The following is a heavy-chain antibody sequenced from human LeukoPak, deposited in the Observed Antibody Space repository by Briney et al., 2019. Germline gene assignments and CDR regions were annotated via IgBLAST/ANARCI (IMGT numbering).Heavy chain of an antibody. CDR2: ISGDSGST. CDR3: AKRLRGDSSSWYYFDY. D-gene: IGHD6-13*01. Sequence: AGGSLRLSCAASGFTFYYYAMHWVAQAPGQGLEGVSLISGDSGSTYYADSVKGRFTISKDNSKNSLYLQRSSLRTEDTALYYCAKRLRGDSSSWYYFDYWGQGTLVTVSS. V-gene: IGHV3-43*02. CDR1: GFTFYYYA. J-gene: IGHJ4*02.